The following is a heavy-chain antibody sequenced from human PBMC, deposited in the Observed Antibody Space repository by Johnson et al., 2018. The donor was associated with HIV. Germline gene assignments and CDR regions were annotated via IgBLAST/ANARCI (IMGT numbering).Heavy chain of an antibody. CDR3: ARDSRYNNYGGGSVGAFDI. CDR1: GFTFSSYG. Sequence: VQLAESAGGVVQPGGSLRLYCAASGFTFSSYGMHWVRQAPGKALEWVAFIRYDGSNTYHADSVRGRSTTSRDNSNNTLYLKMNSLRTEDTAVYYCARDSRYNNYGGGSVGAFDIWGQGTMVTVSS. V-gene: IGHV3-30*02. D-gene: IGHD4-11*01. J-gene: IGHJ3*02. CDR2: IRYDGSNT.